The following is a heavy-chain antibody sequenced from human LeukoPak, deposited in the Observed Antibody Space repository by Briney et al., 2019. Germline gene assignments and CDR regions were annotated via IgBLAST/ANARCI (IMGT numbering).Heavy chain of an antibody. CDR1: GFTFSSYD. CDR3: ARGRGSSWYFDY. Sequence: GGSLRLSCAASGFTFSSYDMRWVRQAPGKGLEWVAVISYDGSNKYYADSVKGRFTISRDNSKNTLYLQMNSLRAEDTAVYYCARGRGSSWYFDYWGQGTLVTVSS. V-gene: IGHV3-30*01. J-gene: IGHJ4*02. CDR2: ISYDGSNK. D-gene: IGHD6-13*01.